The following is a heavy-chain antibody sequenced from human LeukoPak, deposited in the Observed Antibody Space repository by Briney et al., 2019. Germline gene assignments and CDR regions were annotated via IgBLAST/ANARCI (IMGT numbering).Heavy chain of an antibody. CDR3: ARRGYSYGYVDY. CDR1: GGSISSYY. CDR2: IYYSGST. J-gene: IGHJ4*02. D-gene: IGHD5-18*01. V-gene: IGHV4-59*01. Sequence: SETLSLXCTVSGGSISSYYWSWIRRPPGKGLESIGYIYYSGSTNYNPSLKSRVTISVDTSKNQFSLKLSSVTAADTAVYYCARRGYSYGYVDYWGQGTLVTVSS.